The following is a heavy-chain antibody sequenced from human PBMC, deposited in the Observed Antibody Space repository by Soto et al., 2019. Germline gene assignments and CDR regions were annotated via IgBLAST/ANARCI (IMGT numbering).Heavy chain of an antibody. D-gene: IGHD5-12*01. V-gene: IGHV3-23*01. CDR3: ATLAIPYNWFDP. Sequence: GGSLRLSCAASGFTFSCYAMSWVRQAPGKGLEWVSGISFTGDTKYYADSEKGRSTISSDTYKKMLHLQMNSRRADDTAVDYCATLAIPYNWFDPWGQGTLVTVSS. CDR2: ISFTGDTK. CDR1: GFTFSCYA. J-gene: IGHJ5*02.